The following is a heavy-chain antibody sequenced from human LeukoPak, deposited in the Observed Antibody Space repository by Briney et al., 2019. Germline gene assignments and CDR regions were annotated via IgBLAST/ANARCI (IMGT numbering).Heavy chain of an antibody. CDR3: ARDIAVYGGDYYYGMDV. CDR1: GGTFSSYA. V-gene: IGHV1-69*04. D-gene: IGHD6-19*01. Sequence: SVRVSCKASGGTFSSYAISWVRQAPGQGLEWMGRIIPILGIANYAQKFQGRVTITADKSTSTAYMELSSLRSEDTAVYYCARDIAVYGGDYYYGMDVWGQGTTVTVSS. CDR2: IIPILGIA. J-gene: IGHJ6*02.